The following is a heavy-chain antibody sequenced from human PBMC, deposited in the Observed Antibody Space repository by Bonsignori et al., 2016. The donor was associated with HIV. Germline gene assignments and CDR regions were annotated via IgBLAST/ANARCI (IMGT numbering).Heavy chain of an antibody. CDR1: GGSIRSGGHY. D-gene: IGHD6-19*01. CDR3: ARFHLAVAGLDS. CDR2: IYYSGSS. Sequence: VQLQESGPGVVKPSQTLSLTCSVTGGSIRSGGHYWGWIRQVPGKGLEWVGYIYYSGSSYYNPSLQSRVSISVDTSENQLSLNLASVTAADTAVYYCARFHLAVAGLDSWGQGILVTVSS. J-gene: IGHJ4*02. V-gene: IGHV4-31*03.